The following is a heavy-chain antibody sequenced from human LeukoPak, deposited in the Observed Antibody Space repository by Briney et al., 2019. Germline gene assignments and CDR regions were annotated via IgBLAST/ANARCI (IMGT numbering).Heavy chain of an antibody. CDR3: SKGGTTIRDNAFDI. CDR2: ISWNGGSI. Sequence: GGSLRLSCAASGFTFDDYAMHWVRQVPGKGLEWVSGISWNGGSIDYADSVKGRFTISRDNAKNSLYLQMNSLRAEDMALYYCSKGGTTIRDNAFDIWGQGTMVTVSS. J-gene: IGHJ3*02. V-gene: IGHV3-9*03. CDR1: GFTFDDYA. D-gene: IGHD4-17*01.